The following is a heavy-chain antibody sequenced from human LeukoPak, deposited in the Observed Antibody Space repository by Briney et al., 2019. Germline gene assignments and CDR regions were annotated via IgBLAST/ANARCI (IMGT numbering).Heavy chain of an antibody. CDR1: GGSISSYY. J-gene: IGHJ4*02. D-gene: IGHD3-3*01. Sequence: PSETLSLTCTVSGGSISSYYWSWIRQPPGKGLEWIGYIYYSGSTNYNPSLKSRVTISVDTSKNQFSLKLSSVTAADTAVYYCARRVTDFGVVERFDYWGQGTLVTVSS. CDR3: ARRVTDFGVVERFDY. V-gene: IGHV4-59*01. CDR2: IYYSGST.